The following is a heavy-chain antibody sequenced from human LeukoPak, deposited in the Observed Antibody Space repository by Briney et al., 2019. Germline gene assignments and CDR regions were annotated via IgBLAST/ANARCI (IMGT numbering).Heavy chain of an antibody. V-gene: IGHV3-74*01. Sequence: GGSLRLSCAASGFTFSSYWMHWVRQAPGKGLVWVSRINSDGSSTSYADSVKGRFTISRDNAKNTLYLQMNSLRAEDTAVYYCAREDSEYCSSTGCPNYYYYGMDVWGQGTTVTVSS. CDR2: INSDGSST. CDR1: GFTFSSYW. CDR3: AREDSEYCSSTGCPNYYYYGMDV. J-gene: IGHJ6*02. D-gene: IGHD2-2*01.